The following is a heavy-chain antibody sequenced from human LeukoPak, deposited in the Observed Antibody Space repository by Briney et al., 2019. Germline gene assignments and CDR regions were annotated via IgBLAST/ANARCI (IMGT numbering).Heavy chain of an antibody. V-gene: IGHV1-18*01. CDR1: GYTFTSYG. Sequence: GASVNVSCKASGYTFTSYGISWVRQAPGQGLEWMGWISSYNGNTNYAQRLQGRVTMTTDTSPSTAYMELRSLRSDDTAVYYCASGVGADRRRRLSAFDIWGQGTMVTVSS. J-gene: IGHJ3*02. D-gene: IGHD1-26*01. CDR2: ISSYNGNT. CDR3: ASGVGADRRRRLSAFDI.